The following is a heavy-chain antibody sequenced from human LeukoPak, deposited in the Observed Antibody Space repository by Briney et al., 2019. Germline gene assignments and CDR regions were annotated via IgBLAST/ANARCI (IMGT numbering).Heavy chain of an antibody. J-gene: IGHJ5*02. CDR3: ARGLNYDLNP. D-gene: IGHD3-3*01. CDR1: GGSINSENW. V-gene: IGHV4-4*02. Sequence: SETLSLTCAVSGGSINSENWWTWVRQPPGKGLEWIGEIYHSGSTNYNPSLKSRATISVDKSKNHFSLKMSSVTAADTAVYYCARGLNYDLNPWGQGTLVTVSS. CDR2: IYHSGST.